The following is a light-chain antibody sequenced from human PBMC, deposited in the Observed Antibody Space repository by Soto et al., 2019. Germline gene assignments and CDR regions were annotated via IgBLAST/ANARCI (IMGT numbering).Light chain of an antibody. CDR1: SSDVGGYNY. CDR3: SSHAGIINVV. J-gene: IGLJ3*02. V-gene: IGLV2-8*01. CDR2: EVT. Sequence: QSVLTQPPSASGSPGQSVTISCTGTSSDVGGYNYVSWYQQHPGKAPKLIIYEVTKRPSGVPDRFSGSKSGNTASLTVSGLLAEDEADYSCSSHAGIINVVFGGGTKLTVL.